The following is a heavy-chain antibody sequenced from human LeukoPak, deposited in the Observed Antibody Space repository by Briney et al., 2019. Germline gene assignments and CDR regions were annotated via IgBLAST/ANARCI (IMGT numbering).Heavy chain of an antibody. CDR3: ARSGYDYYYYYAFDV. CDR2: IYPCDSDT. V-gene: IGHV5-51*01. J-gene: IGHJ6*02. Sequence: GESLKISCKGSGYSFNNYWIGWVRQMPGKGLEWMGIIYPCDSDTRYSPSFQGQVTISADKSISTAYLQWSSLKASDTAMYYCARSGYDYYYYYAFDVWGQGTTVIISS. D-gene: IGHD5-12*01. CDR1: GYSFNNYW.